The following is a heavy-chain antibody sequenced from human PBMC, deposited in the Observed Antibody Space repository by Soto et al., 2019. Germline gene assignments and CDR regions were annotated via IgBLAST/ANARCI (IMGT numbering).Heavy chain of an antibody. CDR1: GFTFSSYS. Sequence: EVQLVETGGGLVKPGGSLRLSCAASGFTFSSYSMNWVRQAPGKGLEWVSSISSSSSYIYYADSVKGRFTISRDNAKNSLYLQINSRRAEDTAVYYCARETYFYGSGSYGPWGQGTLVTVSS. J-gene: IGHJ5*02. CDR2: ISSSSSYI. V-gene: IGHV3-21*01. CDR3: ARETYFYGSGSYGP. D-gene: IGHD3-10*01.